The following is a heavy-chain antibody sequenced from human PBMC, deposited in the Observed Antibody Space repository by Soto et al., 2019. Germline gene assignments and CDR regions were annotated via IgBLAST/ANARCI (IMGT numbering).Heavy chain of an antibody. CDR2: MNPNSGNT. J-gene: IGHJ5*01. CDR1: GYTFATYD. Sequence: QVQLVQSGAEVKTPGASVKVSCKASGYTFATYDINWVRQAPGQGLEWKGWMNPNSGNTGYAQKSRGRLTMTRDTALSVAHMELSSLRNEDTAVYDCARGDGYNSNWLDSWGQGTLVTVSA. V-gene: IGHV1-8*01. CDR3: ARGDGYNSNWLDS. D-gene: IGHD2-21*01.